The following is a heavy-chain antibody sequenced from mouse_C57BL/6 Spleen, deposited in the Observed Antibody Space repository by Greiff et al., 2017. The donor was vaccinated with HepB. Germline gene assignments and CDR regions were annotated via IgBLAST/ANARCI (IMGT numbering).Heavy chain of an antibody. CDR1: GFTFSSYG. D-gene: IGHD3-3*01. V-gene: IGHV5-6*01. Sequence: EVKLQESVGDLVKPGGSLKLSCAASGFTFSSYGMSWVRQTPDKRLEWVATISSGGSYTYYPDSVKGRFTISRDNAKNTLYLQMSSLKSEDTAMYYCARQGPEYYFDYWGQGTTLTVSS. CDR3: ARQGPEYYFDY. CDR2: ISSGGSYT. J-gene: IGHJ2*01.